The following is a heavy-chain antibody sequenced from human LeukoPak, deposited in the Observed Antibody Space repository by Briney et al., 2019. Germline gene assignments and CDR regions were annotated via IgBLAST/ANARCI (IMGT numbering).Heavy chain of an antibody. J-gene: IGHJ5*02. V-gene: IGHV3-21*01. Sequence: GGSLRLSCAAPGFTFSSYSMNWVRQAPGKGLEWVSSISSSSSYIYYADSVKGRFTISRDNAKNSLYRQMNSLRAEDTAVYYCARELRFLEWLLFDPWGQGTLVTVSS. CDR2: ISSSSSYI. CDR3: ARELRFLEWLLFDP. CDR1: GFTFSSYS. D-gene: IGHD3-3*01.